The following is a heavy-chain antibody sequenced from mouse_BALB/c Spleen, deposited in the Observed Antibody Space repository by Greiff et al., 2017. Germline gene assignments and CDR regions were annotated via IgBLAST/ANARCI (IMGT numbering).Heavy chain of an antibody. CDR3: ARSPARREAKGYGMDY. J-gene: IGHJ4*01. Sequence: EVQLMESGGGLVQPGGSLKLSCAASGFTFSSFGMHWVRQAPEQGLEWVAYISSGSSTSYYADNLKGRFTLTRDNPKNTLFLQMNRLRSEDTALYYGARSPARREAKGYGMDYWGQGTSVTVSA. CDR2: ISSGSSTS. CDR1: GFTFSSFG. V-gene: IGHV5-17*02. D-gene: IGHD3-3*01.